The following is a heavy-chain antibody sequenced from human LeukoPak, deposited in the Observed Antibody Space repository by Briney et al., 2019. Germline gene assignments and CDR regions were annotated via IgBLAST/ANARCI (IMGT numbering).Heavy chain of an antibody. Sequence: PSETLSLTCTVSGGSISSGDYYWSWIRPPPGQVLEWLGYIYYSGSTNYNPSLRSRGTISVDMSKNQFYLKLSSVTAAATAVDYCAIFPANWGSGFDYLGQGTLVTVSS. CDR1: GGSISSGDYY. CDR3: AIFPANWGSGFDY. CDR2: IYYSGST. J-gene: IGHJ4*02. V-gene: IGHV4-61*08. D-gene: IGHD7-27*01.